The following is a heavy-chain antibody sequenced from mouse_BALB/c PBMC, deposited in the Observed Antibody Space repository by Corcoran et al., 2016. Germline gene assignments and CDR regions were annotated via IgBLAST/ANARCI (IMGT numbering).Heavy chain of an antibody. CDR2: INPYYGST. J-gene: IGHJ4*01. CDR1: GYSFTDYI. D-gene: IGHD2-4*01. V-gene: IGHV1-39*01. Sequence: EIQLQQTGPELVKPGASVKISCKASGYSFTDYIMLWVKQSHGKSLEWIGNINPYYGSTSYNLKFKGKATLTVDKSSSTAYMQLNSLTSEDSAVYYCARSLDYDIYAMDYWGQGTSVTVSS. CDR3: ARSLDYDIYAMDY.